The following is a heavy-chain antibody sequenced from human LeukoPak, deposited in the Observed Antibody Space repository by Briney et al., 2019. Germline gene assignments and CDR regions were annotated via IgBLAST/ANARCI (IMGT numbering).Heavy chain of an antibody. CDR1: GYTFTSYD. CDR2: MNPNSGNT. CDR3: ARGLGRMATMDWFDP. Sequence: ASVKVSCKASGYTFTSYDINWVRQATGQGLEWMGWMNPNSGNTGYAQKFQGRVTMTRNTSISTAYTELSSLRSEDTAVYYCARGLGRMATMDWFDPWGQGTLVTVSS. D-gene: IGHD5-24*01. V-gene: IGHV1-8*01. J-gene: IGHJ5*02.